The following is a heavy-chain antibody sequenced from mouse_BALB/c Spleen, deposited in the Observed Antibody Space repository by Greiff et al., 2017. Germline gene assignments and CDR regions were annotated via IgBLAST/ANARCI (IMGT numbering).Heavy chain of an antibody. V-gene: IGHV5-4*02. J-gene: IGHJ2*01. CDR3: ARETGTGPFDY. CDR2: ISDGGSYT. CDR1: GFTFSDYY. D-gene: IGHD4-1*01. Sequence: EVKVVESGGGLVKPGGSLKLSCAASGFTFSDYYMYWVRQTPEKRLEWVATISDGGSYTYYPDTVTGRFTISRDNAKNTLYLEMSSLRSEDTAMYYCARETGTGPFDYWGQGTTLTVSS.